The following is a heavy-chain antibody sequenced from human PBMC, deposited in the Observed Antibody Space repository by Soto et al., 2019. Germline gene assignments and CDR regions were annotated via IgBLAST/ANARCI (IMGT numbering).Heavy chain of an antibody. V-gene: IGHV1-46*03. D-gene: IGHD3-10*01. CDR1: GYTFTSYY. Sequence: GASVKVSCKASGYTFTSYYMHWVRQAPGQGLEWMGIINPSGGSTSYAQKFQGRVTMTRDTSTSTVYMELSSLRSEDTAVYYCARAEILWFGEKDAFDIWGQGTMVTRLL. CDR3: ARAEILWFGEKDAFDI. J-gene: IGHJ3*02. CDR2: INPSGGST.